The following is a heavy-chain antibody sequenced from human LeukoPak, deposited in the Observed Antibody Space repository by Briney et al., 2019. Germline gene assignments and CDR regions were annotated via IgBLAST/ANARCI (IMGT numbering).Heavy chain of an antibody. D-gene: IGHD6-19*01. Sequence: PGGSLRLSCAASGFTVSSNYMSWVRQAPGKGLEWVSVIYSGGSTYYADSVKGRFTISRDNSKNTLYLQMNSLRAEDTAVYYCARAPSGWYSYYFDYWGQETLVTVSS. CDR1: GFTVSSNY. CDR3: ARAPSGWYSYYFDY. CDR2: IYSGGST. V-gene: IGHV3-53*01. J-gene: IGHJ4*02.